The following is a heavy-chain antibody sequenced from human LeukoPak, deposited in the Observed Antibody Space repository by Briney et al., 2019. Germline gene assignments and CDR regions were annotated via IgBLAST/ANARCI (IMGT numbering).Heavy chain of an antibody. D-gene: IGHD1-14*01. CDR1: GFTFSSYG. CDR3: ARAYMTPYMDV. CDR2: IWHDGSKK. V-gene: IGHV3-33*01. Sequence: PGTSLRPSCAASGFTFSSYGFHWVRQAPGKGLEWVAIIWHDGSKKFYADSVKGRFAISRDSSKNTVFLQMNSLRAEDTAVYYCARAYMTPYMDVWGQGTTVIVSS. J-gene: IGHJ6*03.